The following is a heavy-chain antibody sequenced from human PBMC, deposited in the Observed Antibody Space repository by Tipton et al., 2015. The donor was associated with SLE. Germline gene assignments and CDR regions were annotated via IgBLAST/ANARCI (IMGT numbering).Heavy chain of an antibody. V-gene: IGHV4-59*01. Sequence: TLSLTRTVSGGSISSYYWSWIRQPPGKGLEWIGYIYYSGNTNYNPSLKSRVTISVDSSKSQFSLKLSSVTAADTAVYYWARGNYDFWSGYYTLDYYYMDVWGKGTTVTVSS. CDR1: GGSISSYY. D-gene: IGHD3-3*01. CDR3: ARGNYDFWSGYYTLDYYYMDV. CDR2: IYYSGNT. J-gene: IGHJ6*03.